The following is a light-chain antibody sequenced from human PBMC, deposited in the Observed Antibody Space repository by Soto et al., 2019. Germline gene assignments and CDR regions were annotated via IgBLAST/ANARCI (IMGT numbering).Light chain of an antibody. CDR1: SRDIGAYDL. CDR2: EVS. J-gene: IGLJ1*01. CDR3: ASFAPGRIYV. Sequence: QSALTQPASVPGSPGQSITISCSGTSRDIGAYDLVSWYQQHPGRAPTLIIYEVSHRFSGLSYRFSGSKSGNTASRTISGLQAQDESDYYCASFAPGRIYVFGSGTKLTVL. V-gene: IGLV2-14*03.